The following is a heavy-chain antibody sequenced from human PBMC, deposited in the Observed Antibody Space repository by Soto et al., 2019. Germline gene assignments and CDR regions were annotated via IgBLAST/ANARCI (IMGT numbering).Heavy chain of an antibody. J-gene: IGHJ5*02. CDR2: ISGSGGST. Sequence: PGGSLRLSCAASGFTFSSYAMSWVRQAPGKGLEWVSAISGSGGSTYYADSVKGRFTISRDNSKNTLYLQMNSLRAEDTAVYYCAKDLPTIIAARPRFDPWGQGTLVTVSS. D-gene: IGHD6-6*01. CDR3: AKDLPTIIAARPRFDP. V-gene: IGHV3-23*01. CDR1: GFTFSSYA.